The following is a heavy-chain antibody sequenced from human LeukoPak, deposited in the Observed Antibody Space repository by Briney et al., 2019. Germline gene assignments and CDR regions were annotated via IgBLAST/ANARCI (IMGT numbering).Heavy chain of an antibody. CDR3: ARARKKQVTDY. Sequence: GRSLRLSCAASGFTFSVYGMHWVRQAPGKGLEWVAVISYDGSNKYYADSVKGRFTISRDNSKNTLYLQMNSLRAEDTAVYYCARARKKQVTDYWGQGTLVTVSS. V-gene: IGHV3-30*03. D-gene: IGHD5-18*01. J-gene: IGHJ4*02. CDR2: ISYDGSNK. CDR1: GFTFSVYG.